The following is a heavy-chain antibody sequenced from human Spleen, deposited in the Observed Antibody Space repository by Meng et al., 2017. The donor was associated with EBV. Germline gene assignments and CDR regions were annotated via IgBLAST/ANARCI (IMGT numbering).Heavy chain of an antibody. D-gene: IGHD3-9*01. Sequence: QVQLQPWGAGLLKPSETLSLTCAVYGGSFSDYYWSWIRQPPGKGLEWIGEINHVGSTNYNPSLKSRVIMSVDTSKNQFSLRLSSVTAADAAVYYCARTLRERLFDWFWSQGTLVTVSS. CDR1: GGSFSDYY. CDR3: ARTLRERLFDWF. J-gene: IGHJ4*02. CDR2: INHVGST. V-gene: IGHV4-34*01.